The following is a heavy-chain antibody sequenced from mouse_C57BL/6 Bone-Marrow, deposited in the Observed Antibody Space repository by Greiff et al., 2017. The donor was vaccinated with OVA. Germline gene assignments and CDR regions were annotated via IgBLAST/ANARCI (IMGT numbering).Heavy chain of an antibody. CDR3: AREEAYYSNPYAMDY. J-gene: IGHJ4*01. CDR1: GYTFTSYG. CDR2: IYPRSGNT. D-gene: IGHD2-5*01. V-gene: IGHV1-81*01. Sequence: VQLQQSGAELARPGASVKLSCKASGYTFTSYGISWVKQRTGQGLEWIGEIYPRSGNTYYNEKFKGKATLTADKSSSTAYMELRSLTSEDSAVYFCAREEAYYSNPYAMDYWGQGTSVTVSS.